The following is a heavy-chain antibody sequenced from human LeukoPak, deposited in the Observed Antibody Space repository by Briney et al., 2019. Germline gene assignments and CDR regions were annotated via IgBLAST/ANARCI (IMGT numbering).Heavy chain of an antibody. CDR2: ISWNSGSI. Sequence: GGSLRLSCAASGFTFDDYAMHLVRQAPGKGLEWASGISWNSGSIGYADSVKGRFTISRDNAKNSLYLQMNSLRAEDMALYYCAKVAALGYFDYWGQGTLVTVSS. CDR3: AKVAALGYFDY. CDR1: GFTFDDYA. D-gene: IGHD6-19*01. V-gene: IGHV3-9*03. J-gene: IGHJ4*02.